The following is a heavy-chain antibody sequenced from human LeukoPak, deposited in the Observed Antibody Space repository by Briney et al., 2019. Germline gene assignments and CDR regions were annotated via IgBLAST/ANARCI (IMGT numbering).Heavy chain of an antibody. D-gene: IGHD2-2*01. CDR2: ISSSSSYI. V-gene: IGHV3-21*01. CDR3: ARDSKGFIVVVPAVDY. Sequence: KPGRSLRLSCAASGFTFSSYSLNWVRKAPGKGLEWVSSISSSSSYIYYADSVKGRFTISRDNAKNSLYLQMNSLRAEDTAVYYCARDSKGFIVVVPAVDYWGQGTLVTVSS. J-gene: IGHJ4*02. CDR1: GFTFSSYS.